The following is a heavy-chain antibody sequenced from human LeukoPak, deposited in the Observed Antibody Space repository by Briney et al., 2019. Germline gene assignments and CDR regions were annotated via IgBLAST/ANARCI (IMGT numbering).Heavy chain of an antibody. Sequence: ASVKVSCKASGYTFTGYYMHWVRQAPGQGLEWMGWINPNSGGTNYAQKFQGRVTMTRDTSISTAYMELSRLRSDDTAVYYCARVPLGMVRGVIMSGIRRQGHWFDPWGQGTLVTVSS. J-gene: IGHJ5*02. D-gene: IGHD3-10*01. CDR3: ARVPLGMVRGVIMSGIRRQGHWFDP. CDR2: INPNSGGT. CDR1: GYTFTGYY. V-gene: IGHV1-2*02.